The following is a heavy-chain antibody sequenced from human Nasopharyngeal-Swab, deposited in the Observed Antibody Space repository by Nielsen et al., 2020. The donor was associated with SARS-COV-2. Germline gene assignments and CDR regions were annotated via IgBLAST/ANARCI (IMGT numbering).Heavy chain of an antibody. J-gene: IGHJ6*03. CDR3: AREGYCSGGSCYSGRPYYYYYMDV. CDR2: INHSGST. Sequence: RQAPGKGLEWIGEINHSGSTNYNPSLKSRVTISVDTSKNQFSLKLSSVTAADTAVYYCAREGYCSGGSCYSGRPYYYYYMDVWGKGTTVTVSS. V-gene: IGHV4-34*09. D-gene: IGHD2-15*01.